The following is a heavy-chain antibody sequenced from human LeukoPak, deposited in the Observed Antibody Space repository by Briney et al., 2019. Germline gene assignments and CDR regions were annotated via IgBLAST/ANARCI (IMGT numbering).Heavy chain of an antibody. Sequence: QAGGSLRLSCAASGFTFSSYEMNWVRQAPGKGLEWVSYISSSGSTIYYADSVKGRFTISRDNAKNSLYLQMNSLRAEDTAVYYCARDTYSSSWYFSAFDIWGQGTMVTVSS. CDR1: GFTFSSYE. J-gene: IGHJ3*02. CDR2: ISSSGSTI. CDR3: ARDTYSSSWYFSAFDI. D-gene: IGHD6-13*01. V-gene: IGHV3-48*03.